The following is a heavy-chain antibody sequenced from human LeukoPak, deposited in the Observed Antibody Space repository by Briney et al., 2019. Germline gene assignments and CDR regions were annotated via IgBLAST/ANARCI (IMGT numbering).Heavy chain of an antibody. V-gene: IGHV4-59*01. D-gene: IGHD3-3*01. CDR3: ARRFEYYDFWSGYYRWYFDL. J-gene: IGHJ2*01. Sequence: KPSETLSLTCTVSGGSISSYYWSWIPRPPGKGLEWLGYIYYSGSTNYNPSLKRRVTISVDTSKNQFSLKLSSVTAADTAVYYCARRFEYYDFWSGYYRWYFDLWGRGTLVTVSS. CDR1: GGSISSYY. CDR2: IYYSGST.